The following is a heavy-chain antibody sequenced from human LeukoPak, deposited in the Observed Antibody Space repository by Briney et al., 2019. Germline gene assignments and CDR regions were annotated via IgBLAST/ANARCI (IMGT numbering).Heavy chain of an antibody. CDR3: ARVGSGSYYRFDY. CDR1: GFTFSRYW. CDR2: INSDGRST. Sequence: PGGSLRLSCVASGFTFSRYWMHWVRQAPGKGLVWVSRINSDGRSTNYADSVKGRFSISRDNAENTLYLQMNSLRAEDTAVYYCARVGSGSYYRFDYWGQGTLVTVSS. J-gene: IGHJ4*02. V-gene: IGHV3-74*01. D-gene: IGHD1-26*01.